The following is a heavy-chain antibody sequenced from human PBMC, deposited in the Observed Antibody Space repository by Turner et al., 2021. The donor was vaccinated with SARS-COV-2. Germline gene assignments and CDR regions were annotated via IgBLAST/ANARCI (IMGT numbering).Heavy chain of an antibody. CDR1: GFTFSNYA. V-gene: IGHV3-23*01. CDR2: TRGSGDST. D-gene: IGHD3-10*01. Sequence: EVQLLESGGGLVQPGGSMRLSCAASGFTFSNYAMTWVRQAPGKGLEWVSGTRGSGDSTFYADSVKGRFTISRDNSKHTLFLQMNSLRAEDTAVYYCAKDYAYYGSGSYPDYWGQGTLVTVSS. J-gene: IGHJ4*02. CDR3: AKDYAYYGSGSYPDY.